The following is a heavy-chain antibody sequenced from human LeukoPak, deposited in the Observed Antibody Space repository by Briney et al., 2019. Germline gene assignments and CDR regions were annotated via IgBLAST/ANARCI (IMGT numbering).Heavy chain of an antibody. CDR1: GGSISSSSYY. Sequence: SETLSLTCTVSGGSISSSSYYWGWIRQPPGKGLEWIGSIYYSGSTYYNPSLKSRVTISVDTSKNQFSLKLSSVTAADTAVYYCARDSLIAVAGNPGDYWGQGTLVTVSS. D-gene: IGHD6-19*01. CDR2: IYYSGST. CDR3: ARDSLIAVAGNPGDY. J-gene: IGHJ4*02. V-gene: IGHV4-39*07.